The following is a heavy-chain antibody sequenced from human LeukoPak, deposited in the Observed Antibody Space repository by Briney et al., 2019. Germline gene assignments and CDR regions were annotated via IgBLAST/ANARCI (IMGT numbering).Heavy chain of an antibody. CDR1: GGTFSSYA. J-gene: IGHJ5*02. D-gene: IGHD3-9*01. V-gene: IGHV1-69*13. Sequence: WASAKVSCTASGGTFSSYAISWVRQAPGHGLEWMGGIIPIFGTANYAQKFQGRVTITADESTSTAYMELSSLRSEDTAVYYCARTYDILPSWLDPWGQGTLVTVSS. CDR2: IIPIFGTA. CDR3: ARTYDILPSWLDP.